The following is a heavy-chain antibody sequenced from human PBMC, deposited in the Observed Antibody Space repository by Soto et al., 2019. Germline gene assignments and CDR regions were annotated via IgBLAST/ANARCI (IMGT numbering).Heavy chain of an antibody. Sequence: GASVKVSCKASGYTFTSYAMHWVRQAPGQRLEWMGWINAGNGNTKYSQKFQGRVTITRDTSASTAYMELSSLRSEDTAVYYCARDRVERGSYYLTPDYWGQGTLVTVSS. CDR3: ARDRVERGSYYLTPDY. J-gene: IGHJ4*02. V-gene: IGHV1-3*01. D-gene: IGHD1-26*01. CDR2: INAGNGNT. CDR1: GYTFTSYA.